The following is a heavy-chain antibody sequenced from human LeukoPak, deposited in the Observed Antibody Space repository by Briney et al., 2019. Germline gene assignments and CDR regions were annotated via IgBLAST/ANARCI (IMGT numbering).Heavy chain of an antibody. Sequence: GGSLRLSCTGSGFTFSTYAIYWVRQAPGKGLEWVAAISFDGSDKYYSDSVKGRFTISRDNSKNTLFLQMNSLRVEDTAVYYCARRNYYDSHGYFGPFDYWGQGTLVTVSS. J-gene: IGHJ4*02. CDR1: GFTFSTYA. D-gene: IGHD3-22*01. CDR2: ISFDGSDK. V-gene: IGHV3-30*04. CDR3: ARRNYYDSHGYFGPFDY.